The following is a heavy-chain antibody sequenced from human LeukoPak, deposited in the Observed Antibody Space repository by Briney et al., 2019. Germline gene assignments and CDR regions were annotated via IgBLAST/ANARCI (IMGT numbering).Heavy chain of an antibody. Sequence: PGGSLRLSCAASGFTFSNAWMSWVRQAPGKGLEWVGRIKSKTDGGTTDYAAPVKGRFTISRDDSKNTLYLQMNSLKTEDAAVYYCTTDRLWFGESALGRYYYYGMDVWGKGTTVTVSS. D-gene: IGHD3-10*01. CDR3: TTDRLWFGESALGRYYYYGMDV. CDR2: IKSKTDGGTT. CDR1: GFTFSNAW. J-gene: IGHJ6*04. V-gene: IGHV3-15*01.